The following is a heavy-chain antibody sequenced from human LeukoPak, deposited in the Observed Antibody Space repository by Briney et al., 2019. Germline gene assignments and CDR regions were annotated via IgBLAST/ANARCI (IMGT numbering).Heavy chain of an antibody. Sequence: PGGSLRLSCAASGFTFSSYSMNWVRQAPGKGLEWVSSISSSSSYIYYADSVKGRFTISRDNAKNTLYLQMNSLRAEDTAVYYCARDLVGVVVPAAIGWFDPWGQGTLVTVSS. CDR3: ARDLVGVVVPAAIGWFDP. CDR1: GFTFSSYS. J-gene: IGHJ5*02. CDR2: ISSSSSYI. V-gene: IGHV3-21*01. D-gene: IGHD2-2*02.